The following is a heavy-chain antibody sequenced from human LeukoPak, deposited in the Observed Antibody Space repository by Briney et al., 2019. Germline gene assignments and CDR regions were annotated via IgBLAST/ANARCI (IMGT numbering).Heavy chain of an antibody. CDR2: INPNSGGT. CDR3: ARARNYCSGGSCHYFDY. CDR1: GYTFTVYY. D-gene: IGHD2-15*01. J-gene: IGHJ4*02. Sequence: ASVKVSCKASGYTFTVYYMHWARQAPGQGLEWMGRINPNSGGTNYAQKFQGRVTMTRDPSTSTAYMELSRLRSDDTAVYYCARARNYCSGGSCHYFDYWGQGTLVTVSS. V-gene: IGHV1-2*06.